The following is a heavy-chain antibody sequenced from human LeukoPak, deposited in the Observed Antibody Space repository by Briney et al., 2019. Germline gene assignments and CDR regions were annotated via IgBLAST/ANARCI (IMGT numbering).Heavy chain of an antibody. CDR1: GFTFRNYG. D-gene: IGHD6-19*01. Sequence: GGSLRLSCAASGFTFRNYGMNWVRQAPGKGLEWVAVIWYDGSNKYYADSVKGRFTVSRDNSKNTLYLQMNSLRAEDTAVYYCATAVASSSGWYADYWGQGTLVTVSS. J-gene: IGHJ4*02. CDR3: ATAVASSSGWYADY. V-gene: IGHV3-33*01. CDR2: IWYDGSNK.